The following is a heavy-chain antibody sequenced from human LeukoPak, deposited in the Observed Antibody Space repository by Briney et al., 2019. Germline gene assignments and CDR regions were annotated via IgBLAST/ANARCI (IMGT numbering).Heavy chain of an antibody. D-gene: IGHD3-9*01. J-gene: IGHJ4*02. CDR3: AHLLYYDILRGFDY. CDR1: GFSLSTSGVG. CDR2: IYWDDDK. Sequence: SGPTLAKPTQTLTLTCTFSGFSLSTSGVGVGWIRQPPGKALEWLALIYWDDDKRSRPSLKCRLTITKTTAKNQVVLTMANMGPVDTATYYCAHLLYYDILRGFDYWGQGTLVTVSS. V-gene: IGHV2-5*02.